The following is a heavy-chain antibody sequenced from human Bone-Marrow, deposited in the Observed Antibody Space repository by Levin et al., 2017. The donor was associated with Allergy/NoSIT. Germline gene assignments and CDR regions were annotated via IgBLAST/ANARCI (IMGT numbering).Heavy chain of an antibody. CDR1: GFTFTDAW. V-gene: IGHV3-15*01. Sequence: AGGSLRLSCAVSGFTFTDAWMSWVRQAPGKGLEWVARIKSGGATEYAAPVKGRFTISRDDSKNTLHLQMDSLKTEDAAVYYCIADVPQFVPQVDYWGQGALVTVSS. J-gene: IGHJ4*02. CDR2: IKSGGAT. CDR3: IADVPQFVPQVDY. D-gene: IGHD5-24*01.